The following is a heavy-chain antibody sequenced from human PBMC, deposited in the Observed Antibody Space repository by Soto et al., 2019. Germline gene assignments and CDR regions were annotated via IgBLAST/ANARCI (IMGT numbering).Heavy chain of an antibody. J-gene: IGHJ5*02. CDR1: GASISGFY. CDR2: IYATGTT. D-gene: IGHD1-1*01. Sequence: SETLSLTCTVSGASISGFYWSWIRKSAGKGLEWIGRIYATGTTDYNPSLTSRVMMSVDTSKKQFSLKLRSVTGADTAVYYCVRDGTKTLRDWFDPWGQGISVTVSS. V-gene: IGHV4-4*07. CDR3: VRDGTKTLRDWFDP.